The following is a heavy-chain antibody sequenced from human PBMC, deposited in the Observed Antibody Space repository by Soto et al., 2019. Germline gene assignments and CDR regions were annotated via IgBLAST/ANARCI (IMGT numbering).Heavy chain of an antibody. Sequence: SETLSLTCTVSGGSFSTYYWTWIRQPPGKGLEWVGYVSYSGTANYSPSLKNRVTISLDTSKNEFSLKLRSATAADTAVYYCARDRGSLTTGDGTFDIWGPGTMVTVSS. CDR3: ARDRGSLTTGDGTFDI. V-gene: IGHV4-59*01. CDR2: VSYSGTA. D-gene: IGHD4-17*01. CDR1: GGSFSTYY. J-gene: IGHJ3*02.